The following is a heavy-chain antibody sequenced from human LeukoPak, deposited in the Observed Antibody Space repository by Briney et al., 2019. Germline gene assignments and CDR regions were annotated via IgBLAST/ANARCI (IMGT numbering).Heavy chain of an antibody. J-gene: IGHJ4*02. V-gene: IGHV3-66*01. CDR3: ARDLRYSSSWYRGEYFDY. Sequence: GGSLRLSCAASGFTVSSNYMSWVRQAPGKGLEWVSVIYSGGSTYYADSVKGRFTISRDNSKNTLYLQMNSLRAEDTAVYYCARDLRYSSSWYRGEYFDYWGQGTLVTVSS. CDR2: IYSGGST. CDR1: GFTVSSNY. D-gene: IGHD6-13*01.